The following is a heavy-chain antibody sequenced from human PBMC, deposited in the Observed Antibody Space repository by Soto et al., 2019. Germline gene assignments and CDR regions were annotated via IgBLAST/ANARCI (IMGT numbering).Heavy chain of an antibody. CDR3: TRVDFYGSGTYDY. V-gene: IGHV3-72*01. CDR2: NRNKANNDTT. Sequence: GGSLRLSCAASGFIFSDYYMDWVRQAPGKGLEWVGRNRNKANNDTTEYAAFVKGRFIISRDESKNSLYLQMNSLKTEDTAVYYCTRVDFYGSGTYDYWCPGTLVTVSS. D-gene: IGHD3-10*01. J-gene: IGHJ4*02. CDR1: GFIFSDYY.